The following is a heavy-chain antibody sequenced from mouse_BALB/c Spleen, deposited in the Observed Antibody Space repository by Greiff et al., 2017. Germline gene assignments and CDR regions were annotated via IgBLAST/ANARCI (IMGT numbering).Heavy chain of an antibody. V-gene: IGHV14-3*02. J-gene: IGHJ4*01. D-gene: IGHD2-1*01. CDR3: ARDGNYHYYAMDY. CDR2: IDPANGNT. Sequence: EVQLQQSGAELVKPGASVKLSCTASGFNIKDTYMHWVKQRPEQGLEWIGRIDPANGNTKYDPKFQGKATITADTSSNTAYLQLSSLTSEDTAVYYCARDGNYHYYAMDYWGQGTSVTVSS. CDR1: GFNIKDTY.